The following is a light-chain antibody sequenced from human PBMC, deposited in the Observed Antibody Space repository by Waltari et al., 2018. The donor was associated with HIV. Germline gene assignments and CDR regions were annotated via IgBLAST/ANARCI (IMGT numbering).Light chain of an antibody. CDR2: YDS. Sequence: GGNNIGSKSVHWYQQKPGQAPVLVIYYDSDRPSGIPERFSGSNSGNTATLTISRVEAGDEADYYCQVWDSSSDHVVFGGGTKLTVL. V-gene: IGLV3-21*04. J-gene: IGLJ2*01. CDR3: QVWDSSSDHVV. CDR1: NIGSKS.